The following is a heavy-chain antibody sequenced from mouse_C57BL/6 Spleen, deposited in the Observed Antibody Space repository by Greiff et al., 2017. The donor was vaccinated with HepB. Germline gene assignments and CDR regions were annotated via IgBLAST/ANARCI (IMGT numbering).Heavy chain of an antibody. CDR1: GYTFTSYW. Sequence: QVQLKQPGAELVMPGASVKLSCKASGYTFTSYWMHWVKQRPGQGLEWIGEIDPSDSYTNYNQKFKGKSTLTVDKSSSTAYMQLSSLTSEDSAVYYCARGLEGAWFAYWGQGTLVTVSA. CDR3: ARGLEGAWFAY. V-gene: IGHV1-69*01. D-gene: IGHD2-2*01. CDR2: IDPSDSYT. J-gene: IGHJ3*01.